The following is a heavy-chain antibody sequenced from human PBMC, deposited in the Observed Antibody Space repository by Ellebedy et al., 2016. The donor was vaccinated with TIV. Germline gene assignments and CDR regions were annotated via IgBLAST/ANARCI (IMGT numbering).Heavy chain of an antibody. D-gene: IGHD3-22*01. J-gene: IGHJ4*02. CDR2: TYYRSTWYN. V-gene: IGHV6-1*01. CDR1: GDSVSSHSAA. CDR3: ARAQAPTYYYDSSGYWYFDY. Sequence: MPSETLSLTCAISGDSVSSHSAAWNWIRQSPSRGLEWLGRTYYRSTWYNDYAVSVKSRITINPDTSKNQFFLQLNSVTPEDTAVYYCARAQAPTYYYDSSGYWYFDYWGQGTLVTVSS.